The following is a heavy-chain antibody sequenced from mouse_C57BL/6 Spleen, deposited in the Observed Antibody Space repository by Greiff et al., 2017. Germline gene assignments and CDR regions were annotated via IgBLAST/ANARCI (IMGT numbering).Heavy chain of an antibody. Sequence: EVQVVASEGGLVQPGSSMKLSCTASGFTFSDYYMAWVRQVPEKGLEWVANINYDGSSTYYLDSLKSRFIISRDNAKNILYLQMSSLKSEDTATYYCARDREDYFDYWGQGTTLTVSS. CDR3: ARDREDYFDY. CDR1: GFTFSDYY. D-gene: IGHD3-1*01. CDR2: INYDGSST. J-gene: IGHJ2*01. V-gene: IGHV5-16*01.